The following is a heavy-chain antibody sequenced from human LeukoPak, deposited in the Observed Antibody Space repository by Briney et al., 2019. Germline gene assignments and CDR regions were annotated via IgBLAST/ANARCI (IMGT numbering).Heavy chain of an antibody. J-gene: IGHJ4*01. CDR2: ISVRSNYR. D-gene: IGHD3-22*01. CDR1: GYTFSDFS. V-gene: IGHV3-21*01. CDR3: VRLRRNNDRSGYYYYYDY. Sequence: GGSLRLSCAASGYTFSDFSVNWVRQAPGKGLEWVSSISVRSNYRYYADSARGRFTISRDDARDSLFLQMNSLRAEDTAVYFCVRLRRNNDRSGYYYYYDYWGHGTLVTVSS.